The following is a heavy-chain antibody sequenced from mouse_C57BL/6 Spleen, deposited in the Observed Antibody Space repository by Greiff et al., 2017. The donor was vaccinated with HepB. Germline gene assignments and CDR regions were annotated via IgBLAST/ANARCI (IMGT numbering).Heavy chain of an antibody. CDR3: ARERAIYYGNYVWYFDV. Sequence: EVQLQQSGPELVKPGASVKIPCKASGYTFTDYNMDWVKQSHGKSLEWIGDINPNNGGTIYNQKFKGKATLTVDKSSSTAYMELRSLTSEDTAVYYCARERAIYYGNYVWYFDVWGTGTTVTVSS. D-gene: IGHD2-1*01. J-gene: IGHJ1*03. CDR1: GYTFTDYN. V-gene: IGHV1-18*01. CDR2: INPNNGGT.